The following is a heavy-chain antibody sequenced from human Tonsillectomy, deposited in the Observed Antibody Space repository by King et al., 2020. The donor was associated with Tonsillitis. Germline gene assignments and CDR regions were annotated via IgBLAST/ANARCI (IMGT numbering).Heavy chain of an antibody. V-gene: IGHV3-33*01. Sequence: VQLVESGGGVVQPGRSLRLSCAASGFTFSSYGMHWVRQAPGKGLEWVAVIWYDGSNKLYADSVKGRFTISRDNSKNTLYRQMNSLRVEDTAVYYCARDLGSGWYIDAFDIWGQGTMVTVSS. CDR3: ARDLGSGWYIDAFDI. CDR2: IWYDGSNK. D-gene: IGHD6-19*01. J-gene: IGHJ3*02. CDR1: GFTFSSYG.